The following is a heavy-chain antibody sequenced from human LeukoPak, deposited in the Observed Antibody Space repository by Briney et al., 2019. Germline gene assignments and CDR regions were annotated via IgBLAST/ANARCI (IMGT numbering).Heavy chain of an antibody. V-gene: IGHV1-8*03. CDR2: MNPNSGNT. Sequence: ASVKVSCKASGYTFTSYDINWVRQAPGQGLEWMGWMNPNSGNTGYAQKFQGRVTITRNTSISTAYMELSSLRSEDTAVYYCARGVQTGSGWHLDYWGRGTLVTVSS. CDR1: GYTFTSYD. J-gene: IGHJ4*02. D-gene: IGHD6-19*01. CDR3: ARGVQTGSGWHLDY.